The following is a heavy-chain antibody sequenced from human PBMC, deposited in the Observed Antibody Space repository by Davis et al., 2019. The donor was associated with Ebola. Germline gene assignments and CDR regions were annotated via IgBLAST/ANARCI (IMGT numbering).Heavy chain of an antibody. V-gene: IGHV3-66*01. CDR2: IFSGGRT. CDR1: GFSISHNY. D-gene: IGHD1-1*01. J-gene: IGHJ4*02. CDR3: ADVETGSAY. Sequence: GEALKISCASSGFSISHNYMSSVRQAPGKGLEWVSSIFSGGRTFYADSVKGRFSISRDTSKNMLYLQMSSLRVEDTGVYYCADVETGSAYWGQGTLVTVSS.